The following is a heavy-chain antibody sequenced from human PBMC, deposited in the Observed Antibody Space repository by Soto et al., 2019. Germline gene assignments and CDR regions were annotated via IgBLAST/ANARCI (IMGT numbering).Heavy chain of an antibody. J-gene: IGHJ4*02. CDR1: GYTFTNFG. Sequence: QVHLVQSGAVVENPGASVKVSCKASGYTFTNFGINWVRQAPGQGLEWMGWITPYNGNANYPQKHQDRLTITTDTSTNTAYLELRSLRSGDTAVYFCARARMFSGAHHDYWGQGTRVTVSS. V-gene: IGHV1-18*04. CDR3: ARARMFSGAHHDY. CDR2: ITPYNGNA. D-gene: IGHD1-26*01.